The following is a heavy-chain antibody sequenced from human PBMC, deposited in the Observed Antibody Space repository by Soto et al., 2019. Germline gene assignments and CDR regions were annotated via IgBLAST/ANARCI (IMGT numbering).Heavy chain of an antibody. CDR3: VREGDYSDNNGYPLFDY. CDR1: GASMSNYY. V-gene: IGHV4-4*07. J-gene: IGHJ4*02. D-gene: IGHD3-22*01. Sequence: QVQLQESGPGLLKPSETLSLTCTVSGASMSNYYWSWIRQPAGKGLEWIGRIFGSGETYYNPSLKRLVILSVDLSKSQFSLELTSVTAADTAVYFCVREGDYSDNNGYPLFDYWGQGTLVTVSP. CDR2: IFGSGET.